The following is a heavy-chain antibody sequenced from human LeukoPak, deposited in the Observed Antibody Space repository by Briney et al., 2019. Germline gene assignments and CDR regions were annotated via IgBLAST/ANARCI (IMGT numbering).Heavy chain of an antibody. V-gene: IGHV1-2*02. CDR2: INPNTGGT. D-gene: IGHD3-10*01. CDR3: SRDGNYYGSGSYGDS. J-gene: IGHJ5*02. CDR1: GYTFTGYY. Sequence: ASVKVSCKTSGYTFTGYYVHWVRQAPGQGLEWMGWINPNTGGTHYAEKFQGRITMTRDTSINTVYMELTRLTSDDTAVYYCSRDGNYYGSGSYGDSWGQGTLVTVSS.